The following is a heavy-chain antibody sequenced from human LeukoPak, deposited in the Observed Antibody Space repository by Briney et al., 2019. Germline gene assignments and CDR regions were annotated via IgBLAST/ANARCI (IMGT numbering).Heavy chain of an antibody. J-gene: IGHJ3*02. V-gene: IGHV3-23*01. CDR3: AKDLSLQPRRNYWGIAFDI. Sequence: QPGGSLRLSCAASGFTFSSYAMSWVRQAPGKGLEWVSAISGSGGSTYYADSVKGRFTISRDNSKNTLYLQMNSLRADDTAVFYCAKDLSLQPRRNYWGIAFDIWGQGTMVTVSS. CDR1: GFTFSSYA. D-gene: IGHD1-7*01. CDR2: ISGSGGST.